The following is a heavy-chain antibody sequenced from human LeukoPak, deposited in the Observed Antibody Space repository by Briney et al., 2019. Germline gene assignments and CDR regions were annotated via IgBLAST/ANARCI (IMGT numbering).Heavy chain of an antibody. J-gene: IGHJ4*02. D-gene: IGHD5-18*01. CDR2: IFYSGRT. V-gene: IGHV4-59*01. CDR1: GLSISTYY. CDR3: ARAGGGNTAMDLDY. Sequence: SETLSLTCTVSGLSISTYYWSWIRRSPGKGLEWIGYIFYSGRTSYNPSLKSRVTISIDTSTNQFSLILKSVTAADTAVYYCARAGGGNTAMDLDYWGQGTLVTVSS.